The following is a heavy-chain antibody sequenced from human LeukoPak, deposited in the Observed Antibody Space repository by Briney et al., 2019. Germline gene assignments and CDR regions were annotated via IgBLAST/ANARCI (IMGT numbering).Heavy chain of an antibody. V-gene: IGHV3-21*01. J-gene: IGHJ4*02. CDR2: ISSSSSYI. Sequence: GGSLRLSCAASGSTFSSYSMNWVRQAPGKGLEWVSSISSSSSYIYYADSVKGRFTISRDNAKNSLYLQMNSLRAEDTAVYYCARDSSLGFTPPFDYWGQGTLVTVSS. CDR3: ARDSSLGFTPPFDY. CDR1: GSTFSSYS.